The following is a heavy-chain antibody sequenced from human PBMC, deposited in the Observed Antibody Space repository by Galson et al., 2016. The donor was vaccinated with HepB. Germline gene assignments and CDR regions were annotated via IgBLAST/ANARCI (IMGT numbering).Heavy chain of an antibody. Sequence: SLRLSCAASGFTFSNYAMTWVRQAPGKGLEGVSAITASGAVTYYADSVKGRFTLSRDTSKNTPYLQVNSLRVEDTAIYYCAKGGDGYIRYYDSWGQGTLVTVSS. V-gene: IGHV3-23*01. CDR3: AKGGDGYIRYYDS. CDR1: GFTFSNYA. D-gene: IGHD5-24*01. CDR2: ITASGAVT. J-gene: IGHJ4*02.